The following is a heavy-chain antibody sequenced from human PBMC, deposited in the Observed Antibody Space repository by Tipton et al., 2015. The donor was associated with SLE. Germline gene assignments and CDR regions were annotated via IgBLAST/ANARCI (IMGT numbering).Heavy chain of an antibody. J-gene: IGHJ6*02. CDR2: ISGSGGST. Sequence: SLRLSCAASGFTFSSYAMSWVRQAPGKGLEWVSAISGSGGSTYYADSVKGRFTISRDNSKNTLYLQMNSLRAEDTAVYYCANIMVRGVIITLGGMDVWGQGTTVTVSS. CDR1: GFTFSSYA. CDR3: ANIMVRGVIITLGGMDV. V-gene: IGHV3-23*01. D-gene: IGHD3-10*01.